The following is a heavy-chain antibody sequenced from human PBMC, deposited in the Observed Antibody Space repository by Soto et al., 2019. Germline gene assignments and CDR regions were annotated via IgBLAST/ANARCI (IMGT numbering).Heavy chain of an antibody. Sequence: PGGSLRLSCAASGFTVNSNYLTWVRQAPGKGLKWVSVLYPDGRAYYADSVKGRFTISTDNSKNTVFLQKNTLRAEDTAFYYCARGLGREYHDNGGHFHLDYWGQGTLVTVSS. CDR1: GFTVNSNY. D-gene: IGHD3-22*01. V-gene: IGHV3-53*01. J-gene: IGHJ4*02. CDR3: ARGLGREYHDNGGHFHLDY. CDR2: LYPDGRA.